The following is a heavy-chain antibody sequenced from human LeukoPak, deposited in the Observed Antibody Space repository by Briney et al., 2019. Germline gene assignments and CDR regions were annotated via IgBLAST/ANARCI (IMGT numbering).Heavy chain of an antibody. Sequence: HGASVKVSCKASGYTFTGYYIHWVRQAPGQGLEWMGWINPNSGGTNYAQKFQGWVTMTRDTSISTAYMELSRLRSDDTAVYYCATSIAAAVHFDYWGQGTLDTVSS. CDR1: GYTFTGYY. D-gene: IGHD6-13*01. CDR3: ATSIAAAVHFDY. CDR2: INPNSGGT. J-gene: IGHJ4*02. V-gene: IGHV1-2*04.